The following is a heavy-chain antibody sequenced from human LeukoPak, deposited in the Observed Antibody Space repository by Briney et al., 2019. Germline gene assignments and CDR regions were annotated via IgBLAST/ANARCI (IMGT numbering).Heavy chain of an antibody. CDR1: GFTFSSYS. CDR3: ARDGGGYCSGGSCYSYYFDY. Sequence: GGSLSLSCAASGFTFSSYSINWVRQAPGTGLERVSSISSSSSYIYYADSVKGRFTISRDNAKNSLYLQMNSLRAEDTAVYYCARDGGGYCSGGSCYSYYFDYWGQGTLVTVSS. J-gene: IGHJ4*02. CDR2: ISSSSSYI. D-gene: IGHD2-15*01. V-gene: IGHV3-21*01.